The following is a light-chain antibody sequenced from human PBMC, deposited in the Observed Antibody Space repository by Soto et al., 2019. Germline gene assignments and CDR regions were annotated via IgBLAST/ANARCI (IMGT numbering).Light chain of an antibody. J-gene: IGLJ1*01. CDR3: AAWEV. CDR1: SSNIGSNT. V-gene: IGLV1-44*01. Sequence: QSLLTQPPSASGTPGQRVTISCSGSSSNIGSNTVNWYQQLPGTAPKLLIYSNNQRPSGVPDRFSGSKSGTSASLAISGLQSEDEADYYCAAWEVFGTGTKVTVL. CDR2: SNN.